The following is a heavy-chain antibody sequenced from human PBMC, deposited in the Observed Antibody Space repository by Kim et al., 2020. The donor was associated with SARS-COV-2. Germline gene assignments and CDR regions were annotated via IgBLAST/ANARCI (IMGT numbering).Heavy chain of an antibody. CDR2: INPSGGGT. J-gene: IGHJ6*02. CDR1: GYTFSNYY. Sequence: ASVKVSCKASGYTFSNYYMHWVRQAPGQGLEWMGIINPSGGGTSYAQKFQGRVTMTRDTSTSTVYMELSSLRSEDTAVHYCARGPIAAAGVHYFYYGMDVWGQGTTVTVSS. CDR3: ARGPIAAAGVHYFYYGMDV. D-gene: IGHD6-13*01. V-gene: IGHV1-46*01.